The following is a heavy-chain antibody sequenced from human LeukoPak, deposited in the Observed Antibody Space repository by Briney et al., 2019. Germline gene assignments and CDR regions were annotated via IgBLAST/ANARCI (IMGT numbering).Heavy chain of an antibody. CDR3: AGSSSTVDWFDP. D-gene: IGHD2-2*01. CDR1: GGSISSYY. Sequence: SETLSLTCTVSGGSISSYYWSWIRQPPGKGLEWIGYIYYSGSTNYNPSLKSRVTISVDTSKNQFSLKLSTVTAADTAVYYCAGSSSTVDWFDPWGQGTLVTVSS. V-gene: IGHV4-59*01. CDR2: IYYSGST. J-gene: IGHJ5*02.